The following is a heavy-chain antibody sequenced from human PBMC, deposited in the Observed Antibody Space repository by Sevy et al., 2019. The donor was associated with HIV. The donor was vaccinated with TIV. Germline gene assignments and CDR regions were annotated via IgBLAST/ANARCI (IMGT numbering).Heavy chain of an antibody. Sequence: GGSLRLSCAASGFTFSSYSMNWVRQAPGKGPEWVSSISSSSSYIYYADSVKGRFTISRDNAKNSLYLQMNSLRAEDTAVYYCARGRYSSGWYLKVDYGMDVWGQGTTVTVSS. CDR1: GFTFSSYS. J-gene: IGHJ6*02. CDR2: ISSSSSYI. V-gene: IGHV3-21*01. D-gene: IGHD6-19*01. CDR3: ARGRYSSGWYLKVDYGMDV.